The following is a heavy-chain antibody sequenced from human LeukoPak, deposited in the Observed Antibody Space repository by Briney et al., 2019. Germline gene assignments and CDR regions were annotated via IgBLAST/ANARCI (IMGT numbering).Heavy chain of an antibody. V-gene: IGHV4-31*03. J-gene: IGHJ4*02. CDR1: GGSINNGGYY. D-gene: IGHD6-25*01. CDR3: ARHGGSGNLGVHY. CDR2: IYYSGSS. Sequence: PSETLSLTCTVSGGSINNGGYYWSWIRQHPGKGLEWIGYIYYSGSSYYNPSLRSRVTISVDTSKNHFSLKLSSVTAADTAVYYCARHGGSGNLGVHYWGQGTLVTVAS.